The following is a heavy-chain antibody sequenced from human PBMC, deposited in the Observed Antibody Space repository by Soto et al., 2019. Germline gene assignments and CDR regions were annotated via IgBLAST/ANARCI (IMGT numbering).Heavy chain of an antibody. CDR1: GFTFSSYG. CDR2: IWYDGSNK. CDR3: AGGGDYGDYEGYYYYMDV. D-gene: IGHD4-17*01. J-gene: IGHJ6*03. V-gene: IGHV3-33*01. Sequence: GGSLRLSCAASGFTFSSYGMHWVRQAPGKGLEWVAVIWYDGSNKYYADSVKGRFTISRDNSKNTLYLQMNSLRAEDTAVYYCAGGGDYGDYEGYYYYMDVWGKGTTVTVSS.